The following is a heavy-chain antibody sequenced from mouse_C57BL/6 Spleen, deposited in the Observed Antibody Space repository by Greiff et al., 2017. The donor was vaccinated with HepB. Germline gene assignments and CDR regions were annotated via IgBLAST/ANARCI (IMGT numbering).Heavy chain of an antibody. D-gene: IGHD2-3*01. CDR2: ISYDGSN. Sequence: EVKLQESGPGLVKPSQSLSLTCSVPGYSITSGYYWNWIRQFPGNKLEWMGYISYDGSNNYNPSLKNRISITRDTSKNQFFLKLNSVTTEDTATYYCARLLPFAYWGQGTLVTVSA. J-gene: IGHJ3*01. CDR3: ARLLPFAY. V-gene: IGHV3-6*01. CDR1: GYSITSGYY.